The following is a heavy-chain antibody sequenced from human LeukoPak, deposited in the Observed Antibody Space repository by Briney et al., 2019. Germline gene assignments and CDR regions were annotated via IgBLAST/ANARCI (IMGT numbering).Heavy chain of an antibody. CDR2: IKQDGSEK. CDR3: ARENYNWNPDQGYKVFDY. J-gene: IGHJ4*02. D-gene: IGHD1-20*01. Sequence: GGSLRLSCAASGFTFSSYWMTWVRQAPGKGLEWVANIKQDGSEKYYVDFVKGRFTVSRDNAKNSLYLQMNSLRAEDTAVYYCARENYNWNPDQGYKVFDYWGQGILVTVSS. V-gene: IGHV3-7*01. CDR1: GFTFSSYW.